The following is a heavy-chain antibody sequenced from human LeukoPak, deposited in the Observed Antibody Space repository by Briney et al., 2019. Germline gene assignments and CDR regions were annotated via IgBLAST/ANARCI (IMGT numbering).Heavy chain of an antibody. J-gene: IGHJ4*02. CDR1: GFTFSSYS. CDR2: ISSSSSYI. V-gene: IGHV3-21*01. D-gene: IGHD6-19*01. CDR3: ATGSGWYVRGGD. Sequence: GGSLRLSCAASGFTFSSYSMNWVRQAPGKGLEWVSSISSSSSYIYYADSVKGRFTISRDNAKNSLYLQMNSLRAEDTAVYYCATGSGWYVRGGDWGQGTLVTVSS.